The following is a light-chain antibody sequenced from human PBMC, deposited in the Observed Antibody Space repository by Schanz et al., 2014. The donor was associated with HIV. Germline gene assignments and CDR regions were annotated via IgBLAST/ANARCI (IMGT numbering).Light chain of an antibody. CDR3: QSFDSSLSVVV. CDR2: DVS. J-gene: IGLJ2*01. V-gene: IGLV2-14*01. Sequence: QSALTQPASVSGSPGQSITISCTGTSSDVGAYKYVSWYQQHPGKAPKLMIYDVSNRPSGVSNRFSGSKSGNTASLTISGLQAEDEADYYCQSFDSSLSVVVFGGGTKLTVL. CDR1: SSDVGAYKY.